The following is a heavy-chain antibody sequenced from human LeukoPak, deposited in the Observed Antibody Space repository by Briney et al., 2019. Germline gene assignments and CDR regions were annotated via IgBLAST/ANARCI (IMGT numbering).Heavy chain of an antibody. Sequence: PGGSLRLSCTASGFTFSSHGMHWVRQAPGKGLEWVAVIWYDGSNKYYADSMKGRFTISRDNSMNTLFLQMNSLRGEDTAVYYCARWGPDKRFDYWGQGVLVTVSA. CDR2: IWYDGSNK. J-gene: IGHJ4*02. V-gene: IGHV3-33*01. CDR3: ARWGPDKRFDY. D-gene: IGHD3-16*01. CDR1: GFTFSSHG.